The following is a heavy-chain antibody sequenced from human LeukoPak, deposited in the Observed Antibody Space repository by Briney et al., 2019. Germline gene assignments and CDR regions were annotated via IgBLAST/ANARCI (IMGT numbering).Heavy chain of an antibody. CDR3: AKSNGYGLVDI. J-gene: IGHJ3*02. CDR2: IYYSGST. V-gene: IGHV4-59*12. D-gene: IGHD3-10*01. CDR1: GGSISSNY. Sequence: SETLSLTCTVSGGSISSNYWSWIRQPPGKGLEWIGYIYYSGSTNSNPSLKSRVTISLDTSRNQFSLKLNSVTAADTAVYYCAKSNGYGLVDIWGQGTMVTVSS.